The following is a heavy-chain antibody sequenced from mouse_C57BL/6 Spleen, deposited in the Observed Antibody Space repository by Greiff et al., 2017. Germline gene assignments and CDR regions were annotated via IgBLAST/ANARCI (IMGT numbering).Heavy chain of an antibody. J-gene: IGHJ2*01. CDR3: ARYGNYD. D-gene: IGHD2-1*01. CDR1: GYTFTSYG. CDR2: IYPRSGNT. V-gene: IGHV1-81*01. Sequence: QVQLKESGAELARPGASVKLSCKASGYTFTSYGISWVKQRTGQGLEWIGEIYPRSGNTYYNEKFKGKATLTADKSSSTAYMELRSLTSEDSAVYFCARYGNYDWGQGTTLTVSS.